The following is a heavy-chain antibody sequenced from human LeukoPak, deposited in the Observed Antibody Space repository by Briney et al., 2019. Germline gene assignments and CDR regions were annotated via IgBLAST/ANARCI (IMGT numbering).Heavy chain of an antibody. Sequence: PGGSLRLSCAASGFTFSSYSMNWVRQAPGKGLEWVSYISSSSSTIYYADSVKGRFTISRDNAKNSLYLQMNSLRAEDTAVYYCARRVAAGYDFWSGRYYFDYWGQGTLVTVSS. D-gene: IGHD3-3*01. J-gene: IGHJ4*02. CDR1: GFTFSSYS. CDR2: ISSSSSTI. V-gene: IGHV3-48*01. CDR3: ARRVAAGYDFWSGRYYFDY.